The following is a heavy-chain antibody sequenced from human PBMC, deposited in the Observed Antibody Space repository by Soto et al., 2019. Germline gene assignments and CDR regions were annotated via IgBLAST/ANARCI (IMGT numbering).Heavy chain of an antibody. V-gene: IGHV1-24*01. J-gene: IGHJ6*02. CDR1: GYTLTELS. CDR3: ARGYSKYEYYYYGMDV. D-gene: IGHD4-4*01. Sequence: ASVKVSCKVSGYTLTELSMHWVRQAPGKGLEWVGGFDPEDGDRMYAQKFQGRVTMTRNTSISTAYMELSSLRSEDTAVYYCARGYSKYEYYYYGMDVWGQGTTVTVSS. CDR2: FDPEDGDR.